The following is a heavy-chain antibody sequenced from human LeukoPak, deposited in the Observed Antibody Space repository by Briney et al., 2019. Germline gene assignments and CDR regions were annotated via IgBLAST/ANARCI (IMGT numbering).Heavy chain of an antibody. J-gene: IGHJ4*02. CDR2: ISSSSGYI. D-gene: IGHD2-2*02. Sequence: GGSLRLSCAASGFTFSSYSMNWVRQAPGKGLEWVSSISSSSGYIYYADSVKGRFTISRDNAKNSLYLQMNSLRAEDTAVYYCARYCSSTSCYTPDFDYWGQGTLVTVSS. CDR1: GFTFSSYS. V-gene: IGHV3-21*01. CDR3: ARYCSSTSCYTPDFDY.